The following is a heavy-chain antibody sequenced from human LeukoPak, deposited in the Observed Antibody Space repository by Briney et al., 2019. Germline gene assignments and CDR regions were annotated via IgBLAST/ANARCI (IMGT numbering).Heavy chain of an antibody. D-gene: IGHD6-6*01. CDR1: GGSFSGYY. Sequence: SETLSLTCAVYGGSFSGYYWSWIPQPPGKGLEWIGEINHSGSTNYNPSLKSRVTISVDTSKNQFSLKLSSVTAADTAVYYCARDQGAAKAARGNLDYWGQGTLVTVSS. V-gene: IGHV4-34*01. CDR2: INHSGST. CDR3: ARDQGAAKAARGNLDY. J-gene: IGHJ4*02.